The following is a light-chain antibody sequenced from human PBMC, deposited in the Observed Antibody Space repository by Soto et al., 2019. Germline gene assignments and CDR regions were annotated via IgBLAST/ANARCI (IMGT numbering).Light chain of an antibody. V-gene: IGKV1-5*03. CDR2: KAS. Sequence: DIQITQSPSSLSGSVGYRVTISYRASQTISSWLAWYQQKPGKAPKLLIYKASTLKSGVPSRFSGSGSGTEFTLTISSLQPDDFATYYCQHYNSYSEAFGQGTKVDIK. J-gene: IGKJ1*01. CDR1: QTISSW. CDR3: QHYNSYSEA.